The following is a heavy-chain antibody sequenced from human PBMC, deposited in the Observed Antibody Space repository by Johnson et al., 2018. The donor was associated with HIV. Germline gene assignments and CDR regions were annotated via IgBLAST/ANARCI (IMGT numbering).Heavy chain of an antibody. J-gene: IGHJ3*02. V-gene: IGHV3-30*18. CDR1: GFTVSSNY. CDR3: AKDIASGYTNGGTLDI. Sequence: QVQLVESGGGLVQPGGSLRLSCAASGFTVSSNYMSWVRQAPGKGLEWVAHISYDGGIKHYADSVQGRFTISRDNSKNTVYLQMNRLRPEDTAVYYCAKDIASGYTNGGTLDIWGQGTMVTVSS. CDR2: ISYDGGIK. D-gene: IGHD6-19*01.